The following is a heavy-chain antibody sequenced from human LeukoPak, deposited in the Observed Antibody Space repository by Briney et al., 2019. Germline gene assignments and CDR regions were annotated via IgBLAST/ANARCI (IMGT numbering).Heavy chain of an antibody. CDR1: RFTFSSSW. CDR2: INSDGSTT. Sequence: PGGSLRLSCTASRFTFSSSWMHWVRQAPGKGLVWVSRINSDGSTTNYADSVKGRFTISRDNAKNTLYLQMNSLRAEDTAVYYCARENRGYNYGYFDYWGQGALVTVSS. D-gene: IGHD5-18*01. CDR3: ARENRGYNYGYFDY. V-gene: IGHV3-74*01. J-gene: IGHJ4*02.